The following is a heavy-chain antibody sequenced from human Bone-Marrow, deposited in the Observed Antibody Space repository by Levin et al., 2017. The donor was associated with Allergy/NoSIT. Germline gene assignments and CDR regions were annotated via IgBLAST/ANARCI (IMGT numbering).Heavy chain of an antibody. V-gene: IGHV3-30*04. D-gene: IGHD2/OR15-2a*01. CDR2: ISHDGAHK. CDR3: AKDAAEPGMYSFFYGMDV. Sequence: GGSLRLSCAASGFSFSGYAMHWVRQAPGKGLEWVALISHDGAHKYFADSVKGRFSLSRDNAKNTVYLQMKSLRHDDAAVYYCAKDAAEPGMYSFFYGMDVWGQGASVTVSS. CDR1: GFSFSGYA. J-gene: IGHJ6*02.